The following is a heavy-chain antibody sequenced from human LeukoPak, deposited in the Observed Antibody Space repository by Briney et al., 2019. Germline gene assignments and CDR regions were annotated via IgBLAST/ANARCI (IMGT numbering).Heavy chain of an antibody. Sequence: GRSLRLSCAASGFTFSSYGKHWVRQAPGKGLEWVAVIWYDGSNKYYADSVKGRFTISRDNSKNTLYLQMNSLRAEDTAVYYCARDCSGGSCDAFDIWGQGTMVTVSS. V-gene: IGHV3-33*01. J-gene: IGHJ3*02. CDR3: ARDCSGGSCDAFDI. CDR1: GFTFSSYG. CDR2: IWYDGSNK. D-gene: IGHD2-15*01.